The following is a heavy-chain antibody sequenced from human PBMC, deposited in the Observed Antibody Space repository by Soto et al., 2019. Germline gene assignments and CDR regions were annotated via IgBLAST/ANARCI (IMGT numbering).Heavy chain of an antibody. CDR1: GYSFTSYW. V-gene: IGHV5-51*01. CDR3: ARHPQRIAAAGRRGGYYYGMDV. J-gene: IGHJ6*02. CDR2: IYPGDSDT. D-gene: IGHD6-13*01. Sequence: GESLKISCKGPGYSFTSYWIGWVRQMPGKGLEWMGIIYPGDSDTRYSPSFQGQVTISADKSISTAYLQWSSLKASDTAMYYCARHPQRIAAAGRRGGYYYGMDVWGQGTTVTVSS.